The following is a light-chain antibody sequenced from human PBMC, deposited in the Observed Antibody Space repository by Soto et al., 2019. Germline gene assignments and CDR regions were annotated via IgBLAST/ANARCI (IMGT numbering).Light chain of an antibody. Sequence: DIQMTQSPFTLSASVGDRVTITCRASQSISSWLAWYQQKPGKAPKLLIYKASSLESGVPSRFIGSGSGTEFTLTISSLQPDVFATYYCQQYQSYPYTFSQGTKLQIK. CDR1: QSISSW. V-gene: IGKV1-5*03. J-gene: IGKJ2*01. CDR3: QQYQSYPYT. CDR2: KAS.